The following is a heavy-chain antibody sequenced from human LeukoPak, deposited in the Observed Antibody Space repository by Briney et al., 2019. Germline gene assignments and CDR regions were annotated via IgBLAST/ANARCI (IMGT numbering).Heavy chain of an antibody. Sequence: PGRSLRLSCAASGFTFSSYGRHWVRQAPGKGLEWVAVISYDGSNKYYADSVKGRFTISRDNSKNTLYLQMNSLRAEDTAVYYCAKDFGWFGALEAFDIWGQGTMVTVSS. J-gene: IGHJ3*02. D-gene: IGHD3-10*01. CDR1: GFTFSSYG. CDR2: ISYDGSNK. CDR3: AKDFGWFGALEAFDI. V-gene: IGHV3-30*18.